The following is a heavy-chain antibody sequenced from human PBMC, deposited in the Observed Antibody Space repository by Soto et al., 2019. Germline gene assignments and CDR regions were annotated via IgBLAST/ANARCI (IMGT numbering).Heavy chain of an antibody. J-gene: IGHJ6*03. CDR1: GYSFTNYG. CDR3: ARDRGVAPPVAGNTHYYYYMDV. CDR2: ISAYNGNT. D-gene: IGHD6-19*01. V-gene: IGHV1-18*01. Sequence: QDQLVQSGVEVKKPGASVKVSCKASGYSFTNYGITWVRQAPGQGFEWMGWISAYNGNTKYAQKLQGRLTMTTDESTSTAYLELRSLTSDDTAVYYCARDRGVAPPVAGNTHYYYYMDVWGKGTTVTVSS.